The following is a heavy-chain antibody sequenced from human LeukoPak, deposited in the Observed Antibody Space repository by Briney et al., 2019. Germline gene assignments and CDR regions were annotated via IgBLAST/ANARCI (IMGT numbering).Heavy chain of an antibody. V-gene: IGHV3-21*01. D-gene: IGHD5-12*01. J-gene: IGHJ4*02. CDR3: ARDSGIVATIGFDY. CDR2: ISSSSSYI. CDR1: GFTFSNAW. Sequence: PGGSLRLSCEASGFTFSNAWMSWVRQAPGKGLEWVSSISSSSSYIYYADSVKGRFTISRDNAKNSLYLQMNSLRAEDTAVYYCARDSGIVATIGFDYWGQGTLVTVSS.